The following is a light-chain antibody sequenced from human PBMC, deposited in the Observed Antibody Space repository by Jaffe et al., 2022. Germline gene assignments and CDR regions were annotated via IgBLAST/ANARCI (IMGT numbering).Light chain of an antibody. V-gene: IGKV3-15*01. CDR1: QSVSNN. J-gene: IGKJ4*01. CDR3: QHANNWPPLP. CDR2: GAS. Sequence: EIVMTQSPATLSVSPGERATLSCRASQSVSNNLAWYQQKPGQSPRLLIYGASTRATGIPARFSGSGSGTEFTLTIGSLQSEDSAVYYCQHANNWPPLPFGGGTKVEIK.